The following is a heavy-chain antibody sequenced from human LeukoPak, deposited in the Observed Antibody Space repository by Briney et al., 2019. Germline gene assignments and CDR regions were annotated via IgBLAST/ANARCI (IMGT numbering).Heavy chain of an antibody. D-gene: IGHD1-26*01. CDR1: GFTFSSYA. CDR3: ARGRGIVAPSGY. V-gene: IGHV3-30*04. CDR2: ISYDASNK. Sequence: GGSLRLSCAASGFTFSSYAMHWVRQAPGKGLEWVAVISYDASNKYYADSVKGRFTISRDNSKNTLYLQMNSLRAEDTAVYYCARGRGIVAPSGYWGQGTLVTVSS. J-gene: IGHJ4*02.